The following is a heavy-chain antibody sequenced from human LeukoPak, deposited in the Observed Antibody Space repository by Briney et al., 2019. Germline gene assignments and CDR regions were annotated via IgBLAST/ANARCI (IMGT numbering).Heavy chain of an antibody. V-gene: IGHV1-69*05. J-gene: IGHJ5*02. CDR1: GGTFISYA. D-gene: IGHD6-6*01. CDR3: ARGTNPYSSSSGGFDP. Sequence: SVKVSCKASGGTFISYAISWVRQAPGQGLEWMGGIIPIFGTANYAQKFQGRVTITTDESTSTAYMELSSLRSEDTAVYYCARGTNPYSSSSGGFDPWGQGTLVTVSS. CDR2: IIPIFGTA.